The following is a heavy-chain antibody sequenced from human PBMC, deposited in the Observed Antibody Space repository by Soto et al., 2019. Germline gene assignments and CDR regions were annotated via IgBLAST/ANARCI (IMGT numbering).Heavy chain of an antibody. CDR1: GGSISSSSYY. CDR2: IYYSGST. D-gene: IGHD5-12*01. V-gene: IGHV4-39*01. CDR3: AGGRDADWLRRFFVYYGMDV. J-gene: IGHJ6*02. Sequence: QLQLQESGPGLVKPSETLSLTCTVSGGSISSSSYYWGWIRQPPGKGLEWIGSIYYSGSTYYNPSLKSRVTISVDTSKNQFSLKRSSVTAADTAVYYCAGGRDADWLRRFFVYYGMDVWGQGTTVTVSS.